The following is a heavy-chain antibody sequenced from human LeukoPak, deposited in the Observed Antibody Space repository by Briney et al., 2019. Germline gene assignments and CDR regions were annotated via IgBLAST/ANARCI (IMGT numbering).Heavy chain of an antibody. V-gene: IGHV1-2*02. CDR3: ARLYGGEMATIGY. D-gene: IGHD5-24*01. J-gene: IGHJ4*02. Sequence: GASVKVSCTASGYTFTGYYMHWVRQAPGQGLEWMGWINPNSGGTNYAQKFQGRVTMTRDTSISTAYMELSRLRSDDTAVYYCARLYGGEMATIGYWGQGTLVTVSS. CDR2: INPNSGGT. CDR1: GYTFTGYY.